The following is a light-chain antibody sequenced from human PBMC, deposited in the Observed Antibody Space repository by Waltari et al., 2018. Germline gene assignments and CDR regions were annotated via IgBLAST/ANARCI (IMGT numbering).Light chain of an antibody. Sequence: QSALTQPASVSGSPGQSITIPCPGSSSDFGTSNLVSWYQQYPGKAPKVMIYEGSKRPSGVSSRFSASKSGNTASLTISVLQAEDEADYYCCSYALRSVVFGGGTKVTVL. V-gene: IGLV2-23*01. J-gene: IGLJ2*01. CDR2: EGS. CDR3: CSYALRSVV. CDR1: SSDFGTSNL.